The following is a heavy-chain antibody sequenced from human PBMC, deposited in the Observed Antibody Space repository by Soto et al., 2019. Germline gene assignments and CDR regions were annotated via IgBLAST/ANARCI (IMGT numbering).Heavy chain of an antibody. V-gene: IGHV3-33*01. Sequence: QVQLVESGGGVVQPGRSLRLSCAASGFSFSTYGMHWVRPTPGRALDWVAVIWYVGSNEYYADLVTGRFTISSDNSKSTLYLQMNSLRDEDTAVYYCVREFGVHKAMTCLGMDVWGQGTTVTVSS. CDR1: GFSFSTYG. J-gene: IGHJ6*02. D-gene: IGHD5-18*01. CDR3: VREFGVHKAMTCLGMDV. CDR2: IWYVGSNE.